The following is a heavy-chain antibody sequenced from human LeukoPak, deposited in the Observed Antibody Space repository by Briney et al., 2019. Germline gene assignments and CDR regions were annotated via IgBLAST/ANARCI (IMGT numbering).Heavy chain of an antibody. CDR2: IYTSGST. V-gene: IGHV4-61*02. D-gene: IGHD5-12*01. Sequence: SETLSLTCTVSGGSISSGSYYWSWIRQPAGKGLEWIGRIYTSGSTNYNPSLKSRVTISVDTSKNQFSLKLSSVTAADTVVYHCARGRVRGYDFAWFDPWGQGTLVTVSS. CDR3: ARGRVRGYDFAWFDP. J-gene: IGHJ5*02. CDR1: GGSISSGSYY.